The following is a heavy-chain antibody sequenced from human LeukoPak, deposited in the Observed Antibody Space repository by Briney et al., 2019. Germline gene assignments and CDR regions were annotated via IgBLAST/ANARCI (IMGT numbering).Heavy chain of an antibody. V-gene: IGHV4-34*01. CDR2: IYYSGST. CDR1: GGSFSGYY. Sequence: KPSGTLSLTCAVYGGSFSGYYWSWIRQPPGKGLEWIGSIYYSGSTYYNPSLKSRVTISVDTSKNQFSLKLSSVTAADTAVYYCARLSIAAAALSDYWGQGTLVTVSS. J-gene: IGHJ4*02. D-gene: IGHD6-13*01. CDR3: ARLSIAAAALSDY.